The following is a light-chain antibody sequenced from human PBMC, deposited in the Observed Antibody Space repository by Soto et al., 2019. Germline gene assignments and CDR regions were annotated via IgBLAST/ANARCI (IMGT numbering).Light chain of an antibody. CDR3: QQYNTWPPT. J-gene: IGKJ1*01. CDR2: GAS. V-gene: IGKV3-15*01. Sequence: EIVMTQSPATVSVSPGERDTLSCRASQSVSSNLAGYQQKPGQAPRLLISGASTRATGVPARFSGSGPGKEFTLTISSLQAEDFAIYYCQQYNTWPPTFGQRTKVEI. CDR1: QSVSSN.